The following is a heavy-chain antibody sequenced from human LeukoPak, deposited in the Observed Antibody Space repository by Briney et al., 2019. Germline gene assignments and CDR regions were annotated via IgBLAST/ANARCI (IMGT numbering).Heavy chain of an antibody. D-gene: IGHD6-13*01. J-gene: IGHJ6*03. CDR2: NYHSGST. CDR1: GYSISGGYC. Sequence: SETLSLTCAVSGYSISGGYCWGWIRQPPGKGLEWIGGNYHSGSTYYNPSLESRVTISVDTSKNQFSLKLSSVTAADTAVYDCARIAAAGKGYYYYMDVWGKGTTVTVSS. CDR3: ARIAAAGKGYYYYMDV. V-gene: IGHV4-38-2*01.